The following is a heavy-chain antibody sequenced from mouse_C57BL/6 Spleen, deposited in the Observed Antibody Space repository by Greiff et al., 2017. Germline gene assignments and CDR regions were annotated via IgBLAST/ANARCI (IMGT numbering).Heavy chain of an antibody. J-gene: IGHJ2*01. Sequence: VQLQQPGAELVMPGASVKLSCKASGYTFTSYWMHWVKQRPGQGLEWIGEIDPSDSYTNYNQKFKGKSTLTVDKSSSTAYMQLSSLTSEDSAVYYCARGGVATGGYFDYWGQGTTLTVSS. CDR1: GYTFTSYW. D-gene: IGHD1-1*01. CDR2: IDPSDSYT. V-gene: IGHV1-69*01. CDR3: ARGGVATGGYFDY.